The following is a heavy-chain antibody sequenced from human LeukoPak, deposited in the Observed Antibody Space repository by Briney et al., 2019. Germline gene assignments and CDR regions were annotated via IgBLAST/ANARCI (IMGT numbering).Heavy chain of an antibody. V-gene: IGHV3-7*01. J-gene: IGHJ4*02. CDR3: ARGRYSYGALFDY. Sequence: GGSLRLSCAASGFTFSSYWMSWVRQAPGKGLEWVANIKQVGSEKYYVDSVKGRFTISRDNAKNSLYLQMNSLRAEDTAVYYCARGRYSYGALFDYWGQGTLVTVSS. D-gene: IGHD5-18*01. CDR2: IKQVGSEK. CDR1: GFTFSSYW.